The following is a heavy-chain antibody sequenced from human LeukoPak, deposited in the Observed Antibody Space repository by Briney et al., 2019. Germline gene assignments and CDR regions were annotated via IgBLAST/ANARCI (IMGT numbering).Heavy chain of an antibody. V-gene: IGHV4-39*01. CDR1: GGSISSSSYY. Sequence: SETLSLTCTVSGGSISSSSYYWGGIRQPPGKGRDWIGRMYYSGSTYYNPSLKSRVTISVDTSKNQFSLKLSSVTAADTAAYYCARHLYYDFWSGYYLDYWGQGTLVTVSS. J-gene: IGHJ4*02. CDR3: ARHLYYDFWSGYYLDY. CDR2: MYYSGST. D-gene: IGHD3-3*01.